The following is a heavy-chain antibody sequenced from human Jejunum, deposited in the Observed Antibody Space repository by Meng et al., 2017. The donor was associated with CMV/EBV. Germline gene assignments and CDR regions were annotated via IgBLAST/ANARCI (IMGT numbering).Heavy chain of an antibody. J-gene: IGHJ4*02. CDR1: GFTFSSYW. Sequence: CVASGFTFSSYWMHWVRQAPGKGLVWVSRIKSDGSSIEYADSVKGRFTISRDNAKNTLYLQMNSLRAEDTAVYHCARDPVGIPRPADYWGQGTLVTVSS. CDR3: ARDPVGIPRPADY. D-gene: IGHD1-26*01. V-gene: IGHV3-74*03. CDR2: IKSDGSSI.